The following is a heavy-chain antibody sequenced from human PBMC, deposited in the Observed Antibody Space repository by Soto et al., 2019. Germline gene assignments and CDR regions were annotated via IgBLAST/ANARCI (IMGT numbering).Heavy chain of an antibody. V-gene: IGHV1-18*01. Sequence: QVQLVQSGAEVKKPGASVKVSCKASGYTFTSYGISWVRQAPGQGLEWMGWISAYNGNTNYAQKLQGRVTMTTDTSTSTADMAMRSLRFDDTGVYYGARDGYCISTSCRHYDYYGMDVWGQGTTVTVSS. D-gene: IGHD2-2*01. CDR1: GYTFTSYG. J-gene: IGHJ6*02. CDR2: ISAYNGNT. CDR3: ARDGYCISTSCRHYDYYGMDV.